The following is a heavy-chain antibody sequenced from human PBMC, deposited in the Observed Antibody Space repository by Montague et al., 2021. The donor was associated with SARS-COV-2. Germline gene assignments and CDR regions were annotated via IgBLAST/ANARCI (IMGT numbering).Heavy chain of an antibody. D-gene: IGHD6-13*01. CDR3: ARGAGYSGSWYPAFEF. Sequence: SETLSLTCTVSSGSISSYYWSWIRQPPGKGLEWIGYIYYSGSTNYNPSLKSRVTISVDTSKNQFSLKLSVVTAADTAVYYCARGAGYSGSWYPAFEFWGQGTMVTVSS. V-gene: IGHV4-59*01. CDR1: SGSISSYY. CDR2: IYYSGST. J-gene: IGHJ3*01.